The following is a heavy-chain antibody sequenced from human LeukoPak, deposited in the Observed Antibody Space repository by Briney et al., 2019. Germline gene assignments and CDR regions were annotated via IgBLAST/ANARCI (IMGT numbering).Heavy chain of an antibody. J-gene: IGHJ5*02. V-gene: IGHV4-59*01. Sequence: SETLSLTCTVSGGSISNYYWSWIRQPPGKGLEWIGYIYYSGSTNYNPSLKSRVTISVDTSKNQFSLKLNSVTAADTAVYYCARATEDCSSTSCYQYWFDPWGQGTLVTVSS. CDR3: ARATEDCSSTSCYQYWFDP. CDR2: IYYSGST. D-gene: IGHD2-2*01. CDR1: GGSISNYY.